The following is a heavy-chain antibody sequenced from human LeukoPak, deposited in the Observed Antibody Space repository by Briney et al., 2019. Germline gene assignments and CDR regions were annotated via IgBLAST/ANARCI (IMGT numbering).Heavy chain of an antibody. CDR2: ISYDGSNK. CDR3: ARDGSRGGVITLYYYYYGMDV. Sequence: GRSLRLSCAASGFTFSSYAMHWVRQAPGKGLEWVAVISYDGSNKYYADSVKGRFTISRDNSKNTLYLQMNSLRAEDTAVYYCARDGSRGGVITLYYYYYGMDVWGQGTTVTVSS. J-gene: IGHJ6*02. D-gene: IGHD3-22*01. CDR1: GFTFSSYA. V-gene: IGHV3-30-3*01.